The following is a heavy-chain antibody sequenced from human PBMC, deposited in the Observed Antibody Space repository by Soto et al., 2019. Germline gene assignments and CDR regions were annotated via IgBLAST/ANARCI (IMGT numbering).Heavy chain of an antibody. J-gene: IGHJ4*02. CDR3: ARDEMAAAGFDY. Sequence: QFQLVQSGAEVTKPGSSVKVSCKASGGTFSSYTISWVRQAPGQGLEWMGRIIPILGIANYAQKFQGRVTITADKSTSTAYMELSSLRSEDTAVYYCARDEMAAAGFDYWGQGTLVTVAS. V-gene: IGHV1-69*08. D-gene: IGHD6-13*01. CDR1: GGTFSSYT. CDR2: IIPILGIA.